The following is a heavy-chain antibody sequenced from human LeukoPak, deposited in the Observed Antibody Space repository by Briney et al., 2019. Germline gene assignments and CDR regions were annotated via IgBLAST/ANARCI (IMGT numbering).Heavy chain of an antibody. D-gene: IGHD6-13*01. J-gene: IGHJ6*02. CDR3: ARLASSSWPLYYYYGMDV. V-gene: IGHV1-8*01. CDR1: GYTFTSYD. CDR2: MNPNSANT. Sequence: GASVKVSCKASGYTFTSYDINWVRQATGQGLEWMGWMNPNSANTGYAQKFQGRVTMTRNTSISTAYMELSSLRSEDTAVYYGARLASSSWPLYYYYGMDVWGQGTTVTVSS.